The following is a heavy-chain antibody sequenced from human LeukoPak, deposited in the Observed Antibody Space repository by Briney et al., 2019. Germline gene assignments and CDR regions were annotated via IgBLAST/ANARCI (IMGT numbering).Heavy chain of an antibody. Sequence: GGSLRLSCAASGFTFSSYSMNWVRQAPGKGLEWVSSISSSSSYIYYADSVKGRFTISRDSAKNSLYLQMNSLRAEDTAVYYCARGRVIAVTDYWGQGTLVTVSS. CDR1: GFTFSSYS. CDR2: ISSSSSYI. D-gene: IGHD6-19*01. J-gene: IGHJ4*02. CDR3: ARGRVIAVTDY. V-gene: IGHV3-21*01.